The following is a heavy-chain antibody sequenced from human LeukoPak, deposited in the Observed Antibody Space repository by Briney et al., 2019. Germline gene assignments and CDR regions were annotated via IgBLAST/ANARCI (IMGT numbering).Heavy chain of an antibody. CDR1: GFTFSSYA. J-gene: IGHJ4*02. V-gene: IGHV3-23*01. CDR2: ISGSGGST. D-gene: IGHD3-10*01. CDR3: AKALGVRGVFDY. Sequence: GGSLRLSCAASGFTFSSYAMSWVRQAPGKGLEWVSTISGSGGSTYYADSVKGRFTISRDNSKNTLYLQMNSLRAEDTAVYYCAKALGVRGVFDYWGQGTLVTVSS.